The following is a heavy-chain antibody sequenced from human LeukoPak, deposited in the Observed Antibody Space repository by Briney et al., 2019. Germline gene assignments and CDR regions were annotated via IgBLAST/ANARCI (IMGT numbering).Heavy chain of an antibody. CDR1: GYTFTSYY. CDR2: INPSGGST. J-gene: IGHJ5*02. CDR3: ARCSDFWSGSAWFDP. Sequence: GASVKVSCKASGYTFTSYYMHWVRQAPGQGLEWMGIINPSGGSTNYAQKFQGRVTITTDESTSTAYMELSSLRSEDTAVYYCARCSDFWSGSAWFDPWGQGTLVTVSS. D-gene: IGHD3-3*01. V-gene: IGHV1-46*01.